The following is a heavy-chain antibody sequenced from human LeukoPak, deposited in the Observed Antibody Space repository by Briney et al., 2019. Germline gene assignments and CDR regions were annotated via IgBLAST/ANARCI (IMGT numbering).Heavy chain of an antibody. J-gene: IGHJ4*02. CDR1: GGSISSGDYS. CDR3: AREGPSSGSYVYFDY. Sequence: SETLSLTCAVSGGSISSGDYSWSWIRQPPGKGLEWIGYIYHSGSTYYNPSLKSRVTISVDRSKNQFSLKLSSVTAADTAVYYCAREGPSSGSYVYFDYWGQGTLVTVSS. CDR2: IYHSGST. D-gene: IGHD3-10*01. V-gene: IGHV4-30-2*01.